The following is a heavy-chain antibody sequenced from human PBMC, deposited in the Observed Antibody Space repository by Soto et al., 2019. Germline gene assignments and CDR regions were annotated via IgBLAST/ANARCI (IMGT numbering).Heavy chain of an antibody. CDR3: ARQGSGRGANWFDP. CDR1: GFTFSSYW. CDR2: IKQDGSEK. V-gene: IGHV3-7*01. J-gene: IGHJ5*02. Sequence: GGSLRLSCAASGFTFSSYWMSWVRQAPGKGLEWVANIKQDGSEKYYVDYVKGRFTISRDNAKNSLYLQMNSLRAEDTAVYYCARQGSGRGANWFDPWGQGTLVTVSS. D-gene: IGHD1-26*01.